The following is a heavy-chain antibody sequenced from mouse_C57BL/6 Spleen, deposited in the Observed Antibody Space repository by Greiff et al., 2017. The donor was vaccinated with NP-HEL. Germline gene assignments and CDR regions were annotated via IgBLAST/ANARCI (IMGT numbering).Heavy chain of an antibody. CDR3: ARWRDYYGSSYGY. Sequence: QVQLQQSGPELVKPGASVKISCKASGYSFTSYYIHWVKQRPGQGLEWIGWIYPGSGNTKYNEKFKGKATLTADTSSSTAYMQLSSLTSEDSAVCYCARWRDYYGSSYGYWGQGTTLTVSS. CDR1: GYSFTSYY. D-gene: IGHD1-1*01. J-gene: IGHJ2*01. CDR2: IYPGSGNT. V-gene: IGHV1-66*01.